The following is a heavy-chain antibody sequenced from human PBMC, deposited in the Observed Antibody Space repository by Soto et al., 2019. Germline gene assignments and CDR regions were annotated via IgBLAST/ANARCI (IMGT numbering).Heavy chain of an antibody. J-gene: IGHJ4*02. D-gene: IGHD3-22*01. V-gene: IGHV3-49*03. CDR3: TRDHRDYYHSSGQRDYFAY. CDR2: IRIKAYGGTT. Sequence: GGSLRLSCTASGFTFGDYAMSWFRQAPGKGLEWVGFIRIKAYGGTTEYAASVKGRFTISRDDSKSIAYLQMNSLKTEDTAVYYRTRDHRDYYHSSGQRDYFAYGGQGTLVTVS. CDR1: GFTFGDYA.